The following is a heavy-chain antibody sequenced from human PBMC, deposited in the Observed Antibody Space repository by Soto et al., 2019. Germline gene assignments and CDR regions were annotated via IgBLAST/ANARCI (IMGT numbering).Heavy chain of an antibody. V-gene: IGHV3-48*03. Sequence: PGGSLRLSCSASGFTFSSYEMNWVRQAPGKGLEWVSYISSSGSTVYYADSVKGRFTISRDNAKNSLYLQMNSLRAEDAAVYYCAALRYFDWLDLDPWGKGTLVTVSS. CDR2: ISSSGSTV. D-gene: IGHD3-9*01. CDR1: GFTFSSYE. J-gene: IGHJ5*02. CDR3: AALRYFDWLDLDP.